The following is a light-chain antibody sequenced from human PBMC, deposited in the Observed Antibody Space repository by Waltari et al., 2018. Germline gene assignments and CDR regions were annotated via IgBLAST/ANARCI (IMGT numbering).Light chain of an antibody. CDR1: QSISNY. CDR3: QQTYSAPYT. CDR2: AAS. V-gene: IGKV1-39*01. Sequence: DIQVTQSPSSLSASVGDRVTITCRASQSISNYLNWHQQKPGKAPKVLIFAASSLQSGVPSRISGSGSGTHFTLTISSLQPEDFATYYCQQTYSAPYTFGLGTQLEIK. J-gene: IGKJ2*01.